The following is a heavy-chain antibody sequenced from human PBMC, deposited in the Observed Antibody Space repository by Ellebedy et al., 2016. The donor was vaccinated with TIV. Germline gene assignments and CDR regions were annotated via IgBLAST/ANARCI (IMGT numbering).Heavy chain of an antibody. V-gene: IGHV7-4-1*02. CDR2: INTNTGNP. Sequence: ASVKVSCKASGYTFTAYPLNWVRQAPGQGLEWLGWINTNTGNPTYSQGSRGQFVFSLDTSVATADLEISGLWTEDTAVYYCAKEIYGSGSFWGQGTLVTVSS. D-gene: IGHD3-10*01. J-gene: IGHJ4*02. CDR1: GYTFTAYP. CDR3: AKEIYGSGSF.